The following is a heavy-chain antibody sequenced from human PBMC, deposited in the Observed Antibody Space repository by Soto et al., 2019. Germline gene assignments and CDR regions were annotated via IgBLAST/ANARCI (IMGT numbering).Heavy chain of an antibody. CDR3: ARSYAVGGIIVRFDY. D-gene: IGHD3-16*02. Sequence: GGSLRLSCAASGITLSSYNMNWVRQAPGKGLEWVSYISSSSKTIYYADSVKGRFTISRDNAKNSLYLQMNSLRDEDTAVYYCARSYAVGGIIVRFDYWGQGTLVTVSS. V-gene: IGHV3-48*02. J-gene: IGHJ4*02. CDR2: ISSSSKTI. CDR1: GITLSSYN.